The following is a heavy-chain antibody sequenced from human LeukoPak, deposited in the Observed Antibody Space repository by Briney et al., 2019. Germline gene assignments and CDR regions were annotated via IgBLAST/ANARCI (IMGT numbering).Heavy chain of an antibody. V-gene: IGHV4-34*01. D-gene: IGHD1-14*01. CDR2: INHSGST. Sequence: SETLSLTCAVYGGSFSGYYWSWIRQPPGKGLEWIGEINHSGSTNYNPSLKSRVTISADTSKNQFSLKLSSVTAADTAVYYCARGGRQPSHHLFWGKGTTVTVSS. J-gene: IGHJ6*04. CDR3: ARGGRQPSHHLF. CDR1: GGSFSGYY.